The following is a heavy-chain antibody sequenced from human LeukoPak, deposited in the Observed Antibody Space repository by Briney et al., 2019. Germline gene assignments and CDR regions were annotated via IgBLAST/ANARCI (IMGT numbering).Heavy chain of an antibody. J-gene: IGHJ5*02. CDR2: IIPIFGTA. CDR3: ASPGDYGNNWFDP. V-gene: IGHV1-69*01. CDR1: GGTFSSYA. Sequence: ASVKVSCKASGGTFSSYAISWVRQAPGQGLELMGGIIPIFGTANYAQKFQGRVTITADESTSTAYMELSSLRSEDTAVYYCASPGDYGNNWFDPWGQGTLVTVSS. D-gene: IGHD4-17*01.